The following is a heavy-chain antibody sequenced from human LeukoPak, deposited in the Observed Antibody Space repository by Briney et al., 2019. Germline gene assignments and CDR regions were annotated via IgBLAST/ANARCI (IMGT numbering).Heavy chain of an antibody. CDR3: ARRDSGWDFDY. D-gene: IGHD6-19*01. CDR2: ISAYNGNT. CDR1: GYTFTTSG. Sequence: GASVKVSCKASGYTFTTSGISWVRQAPGQGLEWMGWISAYNGNTKYVQKFQGRVTMTTDTSTSTGYMELRSLRSDDTAVYYCARRDSGWDFDYWGQGTLVTVSS. J-gene: IGHJ4*02. V-gene: IGHV1-18*01.